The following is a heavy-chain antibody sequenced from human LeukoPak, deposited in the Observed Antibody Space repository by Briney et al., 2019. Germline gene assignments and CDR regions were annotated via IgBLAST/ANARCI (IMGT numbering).Heavy chain of an antibody. V-gene: IGHV4-4*02. CDR1: GGSISSSNW. CDR3: ARHMPNYEGAFDI. CDR2: IYHSGST. J-gene: IGHJ3*02. Sequence: PSGTLSLTCAVSGGSISSSNWWSWVRQPPGKGLEWIGEIYHSGSTYYNPSLKSRVTISVDTSKNQFSLKLSSVTAADTAVYYCARHMPNYEGAFDIWGQGTMVTVSS. D-gene: IGHD1-7*01.